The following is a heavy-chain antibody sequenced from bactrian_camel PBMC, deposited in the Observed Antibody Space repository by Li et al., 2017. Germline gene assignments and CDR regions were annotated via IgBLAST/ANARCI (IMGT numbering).Heavy chain of an antibody. J-gene: IGHJ4*01. CDR3: AADIRNRARPGGGCPLTITEYNY. D-gene: IGHD7*01. V-gene: IGHV3S6*01. CDR2: ISSDGSNT. CDR1: GYTFSSYW. Sequence: GGSLRLSCAASGYTFSSYWMYWIRQAPGKGPEWVSSISSDGSNTWYRDSVAGRFSISRDNTKNTLYLQMNALQAGDTAMYYCAADIRNRARPGGGCPLTITEYNYWGQGTQVTVS.